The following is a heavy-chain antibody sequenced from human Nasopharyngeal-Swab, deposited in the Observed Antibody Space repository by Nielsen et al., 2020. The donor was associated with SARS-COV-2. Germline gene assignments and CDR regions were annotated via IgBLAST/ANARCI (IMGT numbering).Heavy chain of an antibody. V-gene: IGHV4-39*01. J-gene: IGHJ3*02. Sequence: GSLRLSCTVSGGSISSSSYYWGWIRQPPGKGLEWIGSIYYSGSTYYNPSLKSRVTISVDTSKNQFSLRLSSVTAADTAVYYCARHANYDYVWGSYRPHDAFDIWGQRDHGHRLL. CDR2: IYYSGST. CDR1: GGSISSSSYY. CDR3: ARHANYDYVWGSYRPHDAFDI. D-gene: IGHD3-16*02.